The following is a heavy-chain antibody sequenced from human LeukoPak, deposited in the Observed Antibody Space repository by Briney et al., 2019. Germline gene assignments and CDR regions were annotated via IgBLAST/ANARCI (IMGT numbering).Heavy chain of an antibody. J-gene: IGHJ3*02. D-gene: IGHD6-13*01. CDR1: GGSISSSNW. CDR3: ARSRYSSAFDI. CDR2: IYHSGST. V-gene: IGHV4-4*02. Sequence: SGTLSLTCAVSGGSISSSNWWSWVRQPPGKGLEWIGEIYHSGSTNYNPSLKSRVTISVDTSKNQFSLKLSSVTAADTAVYYCARSRYSSAFDIWGQGTMVTVSS.